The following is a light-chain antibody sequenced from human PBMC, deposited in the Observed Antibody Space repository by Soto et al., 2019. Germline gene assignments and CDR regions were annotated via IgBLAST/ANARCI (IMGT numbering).Light chain of an antibody. CDR3: QQYNNWPYT. CDR2: GAS. V-gene: IGKV3-15*01. Sequence: EMVMTQSPATQSVSPGAIASLSCRASQSIGGNLAWYQQKPGQAPRLLIYGASTRATGVPARFSGSGSRTDFTLTISSLQSEDFAIYYCQQYNNWPYTFGQGTKLEI. J-gene: IGKJ2*01. CDR1: QSIGGN.